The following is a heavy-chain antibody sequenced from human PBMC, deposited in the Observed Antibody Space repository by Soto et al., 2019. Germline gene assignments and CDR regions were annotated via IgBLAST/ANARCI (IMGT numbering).Heavy chain of an antibody. CDR2: ISGSGGST. V-gene: IGHV3-23*01. CDR1: GFTRSSDA. Sequence: RXSWAAAGFTRSSDAMSWVRQAPGKGLEWVSAISGSGGSTYYADSVKGRFTISRDNSKNTLYLQMNSLRAEDTAVYYCAKNNDLNIRAYNWFDPWGQGTLVTVSS. CDR3: AKNNDLNIRAYNWFDP. J-gene: IGHJ5*02. D-gene: IGHD3-3*01.